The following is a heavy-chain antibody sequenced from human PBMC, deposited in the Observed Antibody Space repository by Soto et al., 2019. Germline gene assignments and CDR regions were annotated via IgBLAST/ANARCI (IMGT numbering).Heavy chain of an antibody. V-gene: IGHV3-30-3*01. CDR2: ISYDGSNK. Sequence: PGGSLRLSCASSVCTFSSYAMHCVRHSPGKGLEWVAVISYDGSNKYYAGSVKGRFTISRDNSKNTLYLQMNNLRAEDTAVYYCARERDGYHSGFEYWGQGTLVSVSS. J-gene: IGHJ4*02. D-gene: IGHD5-12*01. CDR3: ARERDGYHSGFEY. CDR1: VCTFSSYA.